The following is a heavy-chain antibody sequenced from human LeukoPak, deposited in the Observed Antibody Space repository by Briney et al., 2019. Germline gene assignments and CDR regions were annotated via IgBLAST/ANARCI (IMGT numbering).Heavy chain of an antibody. CDR3: AKRPSGGSARESPFDV. J-gene: IGHJ3*01. CDR2: ISGTGSTT. D-gene: IGHD3-10*01. V-gene: IGHV3-23*01. Sequence: PGGPLRLSCVASGFTFSHYALSWVRQAPERGLEWVSTISGTGSTTFYSDSVKGRFTISRDNSDNTLFLQMDSLRADDTALYYCAKRPSGGSARESPFDVWGQGTMVVVSS. CDR1: GFTFSHYA.